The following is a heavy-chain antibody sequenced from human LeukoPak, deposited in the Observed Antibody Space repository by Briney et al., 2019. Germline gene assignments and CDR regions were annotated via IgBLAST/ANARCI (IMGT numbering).Heavy chain of an antibody. CDR3: AALYCSGGSCYG. Sequence: GASVKVSCKASGYTFTSYDINWVRQATGQGLEWMGWMNPNSGDTGYAQKFQGRVTMTRNTSISTAYMELSSLRSEDTAVYYCAALYCSGGSCYGWGQGTLVTVSS. CDR2: MNPNSGDT. V-gene: IGHV1-8*01. CDR1: GYTFTSYD. J-gene: IGHJ4*02. D-gene: IGHD2-15*01.